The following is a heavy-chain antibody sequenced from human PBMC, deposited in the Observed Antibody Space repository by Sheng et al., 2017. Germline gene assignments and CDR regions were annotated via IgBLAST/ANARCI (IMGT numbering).Heavy chain of an antibody. J-gene: IGHJ6*03. CDR2: IYYKGST. V-gene: IGHV4-39*02. Sequence: QLQLQESGPGLVKPSETLSLTCTVSGGSISITSYYWGWIRQPPGKGLEWIGSIYYKGSTYYNPSLKSRVTISVDTSKNHFSLKLTSVTAADTAVYYCANDWGXYDSSAPYYMDVWGQGTTVTVSS. CDR3: ANDWGXYDSSAPYYMDV. CDR1: GGSISITSYY. D-gene: IGHD3-22*01.